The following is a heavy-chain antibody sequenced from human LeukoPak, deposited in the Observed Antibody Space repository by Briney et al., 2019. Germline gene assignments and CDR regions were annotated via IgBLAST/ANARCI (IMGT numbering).Heavy chain of an antibody. V-gene: IGHV3-23*01. CDR3: AKGRRITIFGVVRGYYYYYMDV. J-gene: IGHJ6*03. Sequence: GGSLRLSCAASRFTFSSYAMSWVRQAPGKGLEWVSAISGSGGSTYYADSVKGRFTISRDNSKNTLYLQMNSLRAEDTAVYYCAKGRRITIFGVVRGYYYYYMDVWGKGTTVTVSS. D-gene: IGHD3-3*01. CDR2: ISGSGGST. CDR1: RFTFSSYA.